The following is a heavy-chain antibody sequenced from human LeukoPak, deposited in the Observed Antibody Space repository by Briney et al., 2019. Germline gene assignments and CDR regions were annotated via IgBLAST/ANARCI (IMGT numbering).Heavy chain of an antibody. CDR2: ISSSSSYI. V-gene: IGHV3-21*01. Sequence: GGSLRLSCAASGFTFSSYSMNWVRQAPGKGLEWVSCISSSSSYIYYADSVKGRFTISRDNAESSLYLQMNSLRAEDTAVYYCAKGGTGPTIYYYYYMDVWGKGTTVTVSS. D-gene: IGHD1-7*01. CDR1: GFTFSSYS. CDR3: AKGGTGPTIYYYYYMDV. J-gene: IGHJ6*03.